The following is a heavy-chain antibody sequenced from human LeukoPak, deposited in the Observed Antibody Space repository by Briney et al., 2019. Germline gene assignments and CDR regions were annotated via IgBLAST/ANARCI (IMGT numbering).Heavy chain of an antibody. D-gene: IGHD3-10*01. CDR3: ARAGGYYGSGSFLDY. V-gene: IGHV4-38-2*02. J-gene: IGHJ4*02. CDR1: RYDINSVYY. CDR2: IYHSGST. Sequence: MSSETLSLTCTVSRYDINSVYYWGWIRQPPGKGLEWIGSIYHSGSTYYNASLKSRVTISMDTSRNKFSLNLNSVTAADTAVYYCARAGGYYGSGSFLDYWGQGLLVTVSS.